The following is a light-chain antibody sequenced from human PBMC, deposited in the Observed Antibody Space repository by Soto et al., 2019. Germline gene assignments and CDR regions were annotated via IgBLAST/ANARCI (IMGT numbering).Light chain of an antibody. J-gene: IGKJ1*01. Sequence: DIQMTQSPSSLSASVGDRVTITCRASQTISSYLNWYQQKPGRAPKLLIYGVSSLQSGVPSRFRGSGSGTDFTLTISSLQPEDFATYFCQQSYSNPPWTFGQGTKV. V-gene: IGKV1-39*01. CDR1: QTISSY. CDR2: GVS. CDR3: QQSYSNPPWT.